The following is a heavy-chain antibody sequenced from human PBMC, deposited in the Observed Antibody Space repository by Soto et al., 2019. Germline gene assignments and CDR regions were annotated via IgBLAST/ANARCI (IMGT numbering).Heavy chain of an antibody. D-gene: IGHD3-16*02. J-gene: IGHJ4*02. CDR1: GGTFSSYA. CDR3: ARVVMITFGGVIVPDYFDY. CDR2: IIPIFGTA. V-gene: IGHV1-69*13. Sequence: SVKVSCKASGGTFSSYAISWVRQAPGQGLEWMGGIIPIFGTANYAQKFQGRVTITADESTSTAYMELSSLRSEDTAVYYCARVVMITFGGVIVPDYFDYWGQGTQVTVSS.